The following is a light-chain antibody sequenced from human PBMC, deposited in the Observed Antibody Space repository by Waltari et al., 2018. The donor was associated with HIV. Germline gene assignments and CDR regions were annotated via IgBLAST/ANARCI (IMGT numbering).Light chain of an antibody. J-gene: IGLJ3*02. CDR2: KDS. Sequence: SYELTQPPSVSVSPGQTARNTCYGDALPKQYAYWYQQKPGQAPVLVIYKDSERPSGIPERFSGSSSGTTVTLTISGVQAEDEADYYCQSADSSGTYWVFGGGTKLTVL. V-gene: IGLV3-25*03. CDR1: ALPKQY. CDR3: QSADSSGTYWV.